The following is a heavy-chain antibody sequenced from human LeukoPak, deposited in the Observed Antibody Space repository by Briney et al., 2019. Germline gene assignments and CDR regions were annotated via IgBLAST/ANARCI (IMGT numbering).Heavy chain of an antibody. CDR3: ARHVVPAAQSSYMDV. D-gene: IGHD2-2*01. V-gene: IGHV4-38-2*01. J-gene: IGHJ6*03. CDR2: IYHSGST. Sequence: SETLSLTCAVSGYSISSGYYWGWIPQPPGKGLEWIGSIYHSGSTYYNPSLKSRVTRSVDTSKNQFSLKLNSVTAADTSLYYCARHVVPAAQSSYMDVWGKGTTVTVSS. CDR1: GYSISSGYY.